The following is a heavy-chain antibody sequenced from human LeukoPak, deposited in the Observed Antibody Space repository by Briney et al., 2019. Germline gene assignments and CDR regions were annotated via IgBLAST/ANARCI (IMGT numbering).Heavy chain of an antibody. J-gene: IGHJ4*02. V-gene: IGHV3-7*01. CDR1: GFTFSSYW. CDR3: ARAVRGYSYGPFDY. CDR2: IKQDGSEK. Sequence: GGSLRLSCAASGFTFSSYWMSWVRQAPGKGLEWVANIKQDGSEKYYVDSVKGRFTISRDNAKNSLYLQMNSLRAEDTAVYYCARAVRGYSYGPFDYWGQGTLVTVSS. D-gene: IGHD5-18*01.